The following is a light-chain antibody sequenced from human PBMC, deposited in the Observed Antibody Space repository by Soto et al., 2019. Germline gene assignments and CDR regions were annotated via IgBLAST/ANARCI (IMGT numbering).Light chain of an antibody. Sequence: QSALTQPPSASGSPGQSVTISCTGTSSDVGAYNYVSWYQQHPGKAPKLVIFEVNKRPSGVPDRFSGSKSGNTASLTVSGLQTEDEADYYCNLYAASNTFVFGTGTKVTVL. CDR3: NLYAASNTFV. CDR1: SSDVGAYNY. V-gene: IGLV2-8*01. CDR2: EVN. J-gene: IGLJ1*01.